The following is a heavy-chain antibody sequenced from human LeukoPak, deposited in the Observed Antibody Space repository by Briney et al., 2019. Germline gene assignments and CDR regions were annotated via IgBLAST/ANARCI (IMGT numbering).Heavy chain of an antibody. Sequence: SETLSLTCAVYGGSFSGYYWSWIRQPPGKALEWIGYIYYSGSTKYNPSLNSRVTISIDTSKKQFSLKLSSVTAADTAVYYCARGGSSGFDVWGQGTMVTVSS. CDR3: ARGGSSGFDV. V-gene: IGHV4-59*01. D-gene: IGHD3-16*01. J-gene: IGHJ3*01. CDR2: IYYSGST. CDR1: GGSFSGYY.